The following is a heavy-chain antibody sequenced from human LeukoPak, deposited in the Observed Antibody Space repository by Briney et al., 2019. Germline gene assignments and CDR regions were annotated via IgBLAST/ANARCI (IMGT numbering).Heavy chain of an antibody. CDR3: ARVFGGSTVVTPDSGY. CDR1: GGSISSGSYY. V-gene: IGHV4-61*02. CDR2: IYTSGST. J-gene: IGHJ4*02. Sequence: SETLSLTCTVSGGSISSGSYYWSWIRQPAGKGLEWIGRIYTSGSTNYNPSLKSRVTISVDTSKNQFSLKLSSVTAADTAVYYCARVFGGSTVVTPDSGYWGQGTLVTVSS. D-gene: IGHD4-23*01.